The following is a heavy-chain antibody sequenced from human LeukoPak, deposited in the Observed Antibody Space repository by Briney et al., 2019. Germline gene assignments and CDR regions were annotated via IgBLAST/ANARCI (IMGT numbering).Heavy chain of an antibody. J-gene: IGHJ4*02. CDR1: GFTVSNNY. V-gene: IGHV3-7*01. CDR2: IKQDGSEK. Sequence: GGSLRLSCAASGFTVSNNYMSWLRQAPGKGLEWVANIKQDGSEKRYVDPVKGRFTISRDNAKNSLYPQMNSLRAEDTAVYYCARAPATNEWRCMDYWGQGTLVTVSS. D-gene: IGHD2-8*02. CDR3: ARAPATNEWRCMDY.